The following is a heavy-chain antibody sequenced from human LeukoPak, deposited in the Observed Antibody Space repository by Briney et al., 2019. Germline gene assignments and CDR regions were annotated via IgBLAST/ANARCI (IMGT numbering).Heavy chain of an antibody. CDR2: IRSKTNNYAT. D-gene: IGHD2-2*01. CDR3: LILPAAIGY. V-gene: IGHV3-73*01. J-gene: IGHJ4*02. CDR1: GFTFSGSG. Sequence: PGGSLRLSCAASGFTFSGSGMHWVRQASGKGLEWVGRIRSKTNNYATAYAASVKGRFTISRDDSKNTAYLQMNSLKTEDTAVYYCLILPAAIGYWGQGTLVTVSS.